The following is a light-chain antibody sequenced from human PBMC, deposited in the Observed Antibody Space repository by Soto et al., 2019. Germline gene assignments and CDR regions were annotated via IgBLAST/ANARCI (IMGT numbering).Light chain of an antibody. CDR3: LQVANFPRT. CDR1: QDINSR. V-gene: IGKV1-12*01. Sequence: DIQMTQYPSSVSASVGDAVTITCRASQDINSRLVWFQQQPGRPPKYVIQAATMLQSGLPSRFAGSGSGRGFTLTIHTLQPEDSATYYCLQVANFPRTFGQGTKVYIK. CDR2: AAT. J-gene: IGKJ1*01.